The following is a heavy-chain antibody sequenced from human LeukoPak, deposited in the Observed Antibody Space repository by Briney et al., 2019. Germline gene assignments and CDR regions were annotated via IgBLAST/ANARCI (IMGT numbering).Heavy chain of an antibody. Sequence: SETLSLTCAVYGGSFSGYYWSWIRQPPGKGLEWIGEISHSGSTNYNPSLKSRVTISVDTSKNQFSLKLSSVTAADTAVYYCARMNWNYLGGGWFDPWGQGTLVTVSS. J-gene: IGHJ5*02. CDR1: GGSFSGYY. CDR2: ISHSGST. V-gene: IGHV4-34*01. CDR3: ARMNWNYLGGGWFDP. D-gene: IGHD1-7*01.